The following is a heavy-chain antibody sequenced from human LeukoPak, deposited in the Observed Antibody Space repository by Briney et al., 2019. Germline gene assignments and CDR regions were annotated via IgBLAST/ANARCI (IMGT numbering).Heavy chain of an antibody. CDR1: GFTFDDYG. Sequence: GGSLRLSCAASGFTFDDYGMSWVRQAPGKGLEWVSGINWNGGSTGYADSVKGRFTISRDNAKNSLYLQMNSLRAEDTALYYCASSYCTNGVCYGGFDYWGQGTLVTVSS. V-gene: IGHV3-20*04. CDR3: ASSYCTNGVCYGGFDY. CDR2: INWNGGST. D-gene: IGHD2-8*01. J-gene: IGHJ4*02.